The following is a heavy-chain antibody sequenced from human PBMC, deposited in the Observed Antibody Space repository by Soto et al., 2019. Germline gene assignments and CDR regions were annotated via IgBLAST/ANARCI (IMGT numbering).Heavy chain of an antibody. V-gene: IGHV3-7*01. CDR3: ARDTGATVAGTFDF. Sequence: QLVQSGGGLVQPGGSLRLSCAASGFLFDNFWMTWVRQAPGKGLEWVANIKQDGSETYYVDPVKGRFTISRDNSRDSLYLQMNSLRAEDTAMYYCARDTGATVAGTFDFWGQGTLVTVSS. CDR1: GFLFDNFW. J-gene: IGHJ4*02. D-gene: IGHD6-19*01. CDR2: IKQDGSET.